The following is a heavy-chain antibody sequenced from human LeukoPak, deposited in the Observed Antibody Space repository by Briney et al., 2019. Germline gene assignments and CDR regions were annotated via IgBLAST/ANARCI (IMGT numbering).Heavy chain of an antibody. CDR3: ARAIAAESDNWFDP. Sequence: GGSLRLSCAASGFTVSSNYMSWVRQAPGKGLEWVSVIYSGDRTYYADSVKGRFTISRDNSKNTLYLQMNSLRAEDTAVYYCARAIAAESDNWFDPWGQGTLVTVSS. D-gene: IGHD6-13*01. CDR2: IYSGDRT. V-gene: IGHV3-66*01. CDR1: GFTVSSNY. J-gene: IGHJ5*02.